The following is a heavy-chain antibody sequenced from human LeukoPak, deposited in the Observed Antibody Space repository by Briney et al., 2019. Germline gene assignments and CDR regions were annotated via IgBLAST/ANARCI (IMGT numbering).Heavy chain of an antibody. D-gene: IGHD4-17*01. CDR1: GDSISGYH. Sequence: SETLSLTCTVSGDSISGYHWSWVRQSPVKALKFIGYILYSGSTNYNLSLKSRDTISVDTSKNQFSLRLSSVTAADTAVYYCARVGYGDHFDYWGQGTLVTVSS. CDR3: ARVGYGDHFDY. CDR2: ILYSGST. J-gene: IGHJ4*02. V-gene: IGHV4-59*08.